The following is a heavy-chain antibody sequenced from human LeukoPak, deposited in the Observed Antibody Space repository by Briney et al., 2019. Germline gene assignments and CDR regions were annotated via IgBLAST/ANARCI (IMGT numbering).Heavy chain of an antibody. CDR2: IYYSGST. CDR1: GGSISSYY. CDR3: ARARGMGYMDV. D-gene: IGHD3-10*01. V-gene: IGHV4-59*01. Sequence: PSETLSLTCTVSGGSISSYYWSWIRQPPGKGLEWIGYIYYSGSTNYNPSLKSRVTISVDTSKNQFSLKLSSVTAADTAVYYCARARGMGYMDVWGKGTTVTISS. J-gene: IGHJ6*03.